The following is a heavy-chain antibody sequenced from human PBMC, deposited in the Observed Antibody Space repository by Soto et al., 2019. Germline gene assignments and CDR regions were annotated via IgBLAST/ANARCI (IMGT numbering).Heavy chain of an antibody. CDR2: INAGNGNT. D-gene: IGHD3-10*01. V-gene: IGHV1-3*01. Sequence: QVPLVQSGAEVKKPGASVKVSCKASGYTFTSYAMHWVRQAPGQRLEWMGWINAGNGNTKYSQKFQGRVTITRDTSARTAYMELSSLRSEDTAVYYCARDRRVRGVIMSWFDPWGQGTLVTVS. J-gene: IGHJ5*02. CDR1: GYTFTSYA. CDR3: ARDRRVRGVIMSWFDP.